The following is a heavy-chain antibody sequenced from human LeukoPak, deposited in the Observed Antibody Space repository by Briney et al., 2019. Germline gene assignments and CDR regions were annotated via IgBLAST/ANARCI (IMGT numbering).Heavy chain of an antibody. CDR3: VRTPPNWGADF. J-gene: IGHJ4*02. V-gene: IGHV1-8*01. D-gene: IGHD7-27*01. CDR1: GYTFTSYD. CDR2: MSPNSGNT. Sequence: ASVKVSCKASGYTFTSYDINWMRQATVQGLEWMGWMSPNSGNTGYAQKFQGRVTMTRDTSTGTAYLELSSLRSEDSAVYYCVRTPPNWGADFWGQGTLVTVSS.